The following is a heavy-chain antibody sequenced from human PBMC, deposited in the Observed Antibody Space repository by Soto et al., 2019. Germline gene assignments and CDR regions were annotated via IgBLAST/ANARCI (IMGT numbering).Heavy chain of an antibody. Sequence: ASVKVSCKASGYTFTGYYVHWVRQVPGQGLEWMGWINPNSGGTNYAQKFQGRVTMTRDTSISTAYMELSRLRSDDTAVYYCAREGDYGDYNWFDPWGQGTLVTVSS. CDR1: GYTFTGYY. CDR3: AREGDYGDYNWFDP. D-gene: IGHD4-17*01. CDR2: INPNSGGT. J-gene: IGHJ5*02. V-gene: IGHV1-2*02.